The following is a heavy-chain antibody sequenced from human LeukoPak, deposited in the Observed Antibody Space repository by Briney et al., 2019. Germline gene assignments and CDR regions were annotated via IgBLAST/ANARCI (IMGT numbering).Heavy chain of an antibody. D-gene: IGHD3-3*01. J-gene: IGHJ4*02. V-gene: IGHV4-34*01. Sequence: SETLSLTCAVYGGSFSGYYWSWIRQPPGKGLEWLGEINHSGSTNYNPSLKSRVTISVDTSKNQFSLKLSSVTAADTAVYYCARGSVDFWSGLDYWGQGTLVTVSS. CDR1: GGSFSGYY. CDR2: INHSGST. CDR3: ARGSVDFWSGLDY.